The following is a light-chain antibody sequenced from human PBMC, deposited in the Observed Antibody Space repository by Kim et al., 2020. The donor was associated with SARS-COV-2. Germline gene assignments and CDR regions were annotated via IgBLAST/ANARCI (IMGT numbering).Light chain of an antibody. J-gene: IGLJ3*02. CDR3: DSRESSTKV. V-gene: IGLV2-11*03. CDR1: SGDYYDHDY. Sequence: PGHTVHTASIGNSGDYYDHDYVPWYQQHPGKVPILVIYDGTHRLSGRSARFYCSNSASTATPTIRGHHDEDEAGYSCDSRESSTKVFGGGTQLTVL. CDR2: DGT.